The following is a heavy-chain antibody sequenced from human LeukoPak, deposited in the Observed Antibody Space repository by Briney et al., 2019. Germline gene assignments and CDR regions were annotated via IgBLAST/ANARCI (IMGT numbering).Heavy chain of an antibody. J-gene: IGHJ3*02. CDR3: ARRPEYTRSSRWAFDI. V-gene: IGHV4-39*01. D-gene: IGHD1-14*01. Sequence: SETLSLTCTVSGDSISNHNDCWGWIRQPPGKGLEWIASIYTSGRTLFNSSLKSRVALSLDTSKNKVSLKLNSVTAADSAVYYCARRPEYTRSSRWAFDIWGQGTMVIVSS. CDR1: GDSISNHNDC. CDR2: IYTSGRT.